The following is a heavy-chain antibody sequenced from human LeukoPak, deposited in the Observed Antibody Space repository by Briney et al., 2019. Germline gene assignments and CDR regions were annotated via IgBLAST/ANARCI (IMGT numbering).Heavy chain of an antibody. J-gene: IGHJ4*02. D-gene: IGHD1-26*01. CDR1: GFTFISYG. Sequence: GGSLRLSCAASGFTFISYGMHWVRQAPGKGLEWVAFIRYDGSNKYYADSVKGRFTISRDNSKNTLDLQMNSLRAEDTAVYYCAKPILSGSYATFDYWGQGTLVTVSS. V-gene: IGHV3-30*02. CDR2: IRYDGSNK. CDR3: AKPILSGSYATFDY.